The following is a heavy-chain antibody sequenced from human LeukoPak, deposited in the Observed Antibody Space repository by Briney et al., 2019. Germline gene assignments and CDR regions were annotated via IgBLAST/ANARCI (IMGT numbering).Heavy chain of an antibody. CDR1: GFTFDDYA. Sequence: GRSLRLSCAASGFTFDDYAMHWVRQAPGKGLEWVSGISWNSGSIGYADSVKGRFTISRDNAEDSPYLQMNSLRAGDMALYYCAKDSGGQHIGGPFDYWGQGTLVTVSS. D-gene: IGHD3-10*01. CDR3: AKDSGGQHIGGPFDY. CDR2: ISWNSGSI. J-gene: IGHJ4*02. V-gene: IGHV3-9*03.